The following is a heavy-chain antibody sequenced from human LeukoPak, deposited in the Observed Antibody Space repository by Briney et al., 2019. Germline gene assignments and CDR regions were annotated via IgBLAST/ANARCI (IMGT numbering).Heavy chain of an antibody. V-gene: IGHV4-30-2*01. CDR3: ARAGEIVVVPAAMPYFDY. J-gene: IGHJ4*02. CDR1: SVSISSGGYY. CDR2: IYHSGST. Sequence: PSETLSLTCTVSSVSISSGGYYWSWFRQPPGKGLEWIGYIYHSGSTYYNPSLKSRVTISVDRSKNQFSLKLSSVTAADTAVYYCARAGEIVVVPAAMPYFDYWGQGTLVTVSS. D-gene: IGHD2-2*01.